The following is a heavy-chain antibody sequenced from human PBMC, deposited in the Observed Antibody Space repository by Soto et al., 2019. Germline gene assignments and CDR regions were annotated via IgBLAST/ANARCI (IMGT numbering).Heavy chain of an antibody. CDR2: ISAYNGNT. Sequence: ASVKVSCKASGYTFTSYGISWVRQAPGQGLEWMGLISAYNGNTNYAQKLQGRVTMTTDTSTSTAYMELRSLRSDDTAVYYCASGKHYYGSGSYYPNNWFDPWGQGTLVTVSS. D-gene: IGHD3-10*01. J-gene: IGHJ5*02. V-gene: IGHV1-18*01. CDR1: GYTFTSYG. CDR3: ASGKHYYGSGSYYPNNWFDP.